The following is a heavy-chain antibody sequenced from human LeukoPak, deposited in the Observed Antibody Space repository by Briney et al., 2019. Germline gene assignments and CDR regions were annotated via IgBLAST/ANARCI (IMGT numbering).Heavy chain of an antibody. CDR1: GGSFEHYF. CDR2: VYYTGST. Sequence: PSDTLSLTCTVSGGSFEHYFWSWIRQPPGKGLEFIGYVYYTGSTDYSPSLKSRLTISADTAKNQFSLKLRSVTAADTAVYYCASHRRSHGAEYWGQGTLVTVSS. J-gene: IGHJ4*02. CDR3: ASHRRSHGAEY. V-gene: IGHV4-59*07. D-gene: IGHD5-18*01.